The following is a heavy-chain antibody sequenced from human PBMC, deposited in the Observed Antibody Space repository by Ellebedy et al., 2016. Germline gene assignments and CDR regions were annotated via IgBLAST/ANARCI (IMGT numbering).Heavy chain of an antibody. D-gene: IGHD2-21*01. CDR3: ARNYGRWNDCFDT. Sequence: SETLSLTCTVSGDSISSRSWGWIRQPPGKGLEWIGCIHYSGTSNYNPSLKSRVTMSVDTSKNQFSLQLTSVTAADTAVYYCARNYGRWNDCFDTWGQGTMVTVSS. J-gene: IGHJ3*02. V-gene: IGHV4-59*08. CDR1: GDSISSRS. CDR2: IHYSGTS.